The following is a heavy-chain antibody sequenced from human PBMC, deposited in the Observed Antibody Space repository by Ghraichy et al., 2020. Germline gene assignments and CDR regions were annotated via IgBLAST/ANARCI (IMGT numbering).Heavy chain of an antibody. Sequence: SLNISCAASGFIFSDYEMNWVRQAPGRGLEWVSNIGRNGDVKHYADSVKGRFIVSRDDANKFLFLEMNSLTVEDTAVYFCATAAFDLWGQGALVTVSS. D-gene: IGHD2-15*01. CDR3: ATAAFDL. V-gene: IGHV3-48*03. CDR1: GFIFSDYE. J-gene: IGHJ4*02. CDR2: IGRNGDVK.